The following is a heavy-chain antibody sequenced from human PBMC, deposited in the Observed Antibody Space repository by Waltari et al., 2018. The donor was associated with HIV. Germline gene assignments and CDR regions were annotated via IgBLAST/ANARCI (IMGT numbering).Heavy chain of an antibody. Sequence: QVHLVQSGPELKRHGASVKNSCKGYGYSFMNFAATLERQPPRQVPAWLGWMNPNSGNTASPYIFEERVTMARDVSTDTAYMEMSGLTPEDTAIYYCARNSSAKGKRYFYYGLDVWGQGTPVTV. J-gene: IGHJ6*02. CDR1: GYSFMNFA. CDR3: ARNSSAKGKRYFYYGLDV. CDR2: MNPNSGNT. D-gene: IGHD3-22*01. V-gene: IGHV1-8*02.